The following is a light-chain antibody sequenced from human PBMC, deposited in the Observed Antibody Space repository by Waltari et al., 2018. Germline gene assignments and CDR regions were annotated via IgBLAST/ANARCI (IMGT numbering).Light chain of an antibody. CDR1: ESVLYSANNKNY. CDR2: WAS. J-gene: IGKJ1*01. CDR3: QQYYITPWT. Sequence: DIVMTQSPDSLACSLGGRATINCKSSESVLYSANNKNYLAWFQQIPGQPPKLLISWASTRESGVPDRFSGSGSGTDFTLTISSLLAEDVAVYYCQQYYITPWTFGQGTKVEIK. V-gene: IGKV4-1*01.